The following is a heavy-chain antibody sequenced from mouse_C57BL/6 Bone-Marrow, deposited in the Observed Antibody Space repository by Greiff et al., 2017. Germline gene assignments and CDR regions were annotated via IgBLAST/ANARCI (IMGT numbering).Heavy chain of an antibody. CDR2: IYPSDSET. CDR3: ARSGSGYGSSYAFDY. J-gene: IGHJ2*01. V-gene: IGHV1-61*01. CDR1: GYTFTSYW. Sequence: QVQLKQPGAELVRPGSSVKLSCKASGYTFTSYWMDWVKQRPGQGLEWIGNIYPSDSETHYNQKFKDKATLTVDKSSSTAYMQLSSLTSEDSAVYYCARSGSGYGSSYAFDYWGQGTTRTVSS. D-gene: IGHD1-1*01.